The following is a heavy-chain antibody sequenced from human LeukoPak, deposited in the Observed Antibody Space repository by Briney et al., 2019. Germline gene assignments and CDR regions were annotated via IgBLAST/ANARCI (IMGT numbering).Heavy chain of an antibody. V-gene: IGHV3-23*01. CDR3: AKDRGRYFDWLYDF. J-gene: IGHJ4*02. D-gene: IGHD3-9*01. CDR1: GFTFSSYA. CDR2: ISGNGGST. Sequence: GGSLRLSCAASGFTFSSYAMTWVRQAPGKGLEWVSGISGNGGSTYYADSVKGRFTISIDKSKNTLYLLMNSLRAEDTAAYYCAKDRGRYFDWLYDFWGQGTLVTVSS.